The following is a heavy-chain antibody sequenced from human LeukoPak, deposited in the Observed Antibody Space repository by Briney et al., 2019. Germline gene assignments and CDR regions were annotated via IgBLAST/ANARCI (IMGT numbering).Heavy chain of an antibody. CDR3: AAGWGIDAFDF. Sequence: SETLSLTCTVSGGSISSYYWSWIRQPPGKGLEWIGFVYYTGNTNYSPSLKSRVSISLETSKNRFSLKVTSVTAADTAVYYCAAGWGIDAFDFWGQGTLVTV. CDR2: VYYTGNT. J-gene: IGHJ3*01. D-gene: IGHD7-27*01. CDR1: GGSISSYY. V-gene: IGHV4-59*03.